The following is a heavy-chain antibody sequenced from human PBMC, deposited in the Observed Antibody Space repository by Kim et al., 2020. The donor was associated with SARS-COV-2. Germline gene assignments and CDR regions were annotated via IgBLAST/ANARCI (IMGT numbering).Heavy chain of an antibody. V-gene: IGHV4-39*01. CDR3: ARHIYSSSWLFDY. CDR2: IYYSGST. J-gene: IGHJ4*02. CDR1: GGSISSSSYY. D-gene: IGHD6-13*01. Sequence: SETLSLTCTVSGGSISSSSYYWGWIRQPPGKGLEWIGSIYYSGSTYYNPSLKSRVTISVDTSKNQFSLKLSSVTAADTAVYYCARHIYSSSWLFDYWGQGTLVTVSS.